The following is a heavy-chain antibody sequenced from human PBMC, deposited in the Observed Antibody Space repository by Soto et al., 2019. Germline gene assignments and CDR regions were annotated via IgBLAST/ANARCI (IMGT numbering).Heavy chain of an antibody. CDR3: ARAITIVRGVQFGI. D-gene: IGHD3-10*01. Sequence: ASVKVSCKASGYTFTSYGISWVRQAPGQGLEWMGWISAYNGNTNYAQKLQCRVTMTTDTSTSTAYMELRSLRSDDTSVYYLARAITIVRGVQFGIWGQGTMVAVSS. CDR2: ISAYNGNT. V-gene: IGHV1-18*01. J-gene: IGHJ3*02. CDR1: GYTFTSYG.